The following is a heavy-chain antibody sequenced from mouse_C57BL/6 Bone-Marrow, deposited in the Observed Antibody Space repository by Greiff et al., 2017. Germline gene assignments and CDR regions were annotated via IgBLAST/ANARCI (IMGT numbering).Heavy chain of an antibody. V-gene: IGHV1-61*01. J-gene: IGHJ4*01. CDR3: TVVITTVGYAMDY. D-gene: IGHD1-1*01. CDR2: IYPSDSET. Sequence: QVQLQQPGAELVRPGSSVKLSCKASGYTFTSYWMDWVKQRPGQGLEWIGNIYPSDSETHYNQKFRDKATLTVYKSSSTAYMQLSSLTSEDSAVYSFTVVITTVGYAMDYCGQVTSLTFSS. CDR1: GYTFTSYW.